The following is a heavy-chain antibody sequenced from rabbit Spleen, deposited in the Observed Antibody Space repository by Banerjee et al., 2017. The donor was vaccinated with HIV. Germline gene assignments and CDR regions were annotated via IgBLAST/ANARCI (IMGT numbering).Heavy chain of an antibody. J-gene: IGHJ4*01. V-gene: IGHV1S40*01. Sequence: QSLEESGGGLVQPEGSLTLTCKASGFSFSNIYMCWVRQAPGKGLEWIGCIDTGNGNTYYASWAKGRFTISKTSSTTVTLQMTSLTAADTAIYFCARRTASSYYAGNLWGQGTLVTVS. D-gene: IGHD8-1*01. CDR3: ARRTASSYYAGNL. CDR1: GFSFSNIY. CDR2: IDTGNGNT.